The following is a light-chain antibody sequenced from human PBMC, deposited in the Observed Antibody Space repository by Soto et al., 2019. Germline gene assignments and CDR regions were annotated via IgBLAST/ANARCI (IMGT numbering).Light chain of an antibody. Sequence: IQLTQSPSFLSASVGDRVTITCRASQGVSTYLAWYQQKPGKAPKLLIYAASTLQSGVPSRFSGTGSGTEFTLTISSLQPEDFATYYCQQLNSYSSTFGGGTKVEIK. CDR2: AAS. CDR3: QQLNSYSST. V-gene: IGKV1-9*01. J-gene: IGKJ4*01. CDR1: QGVSTY.